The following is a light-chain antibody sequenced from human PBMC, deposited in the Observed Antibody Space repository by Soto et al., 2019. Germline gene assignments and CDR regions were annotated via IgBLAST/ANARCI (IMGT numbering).Light chain of an antibody. CDR1: QSVSSSY. CDR3: QQYGSSTIT. Sequence: EIVLAQSPGTLSLSPGERATHSCRASQSVSSSYLAWYQQKPGQAPRLLIYGASSRATGIPDRFSGSGSGTDLTLPISRVEPEYFGVYYCQQYGSSTITFGQGTRLEIK. J-gene: IGKJ5*01. V-gene: IGKV3-20*01. CDR2: GAS.